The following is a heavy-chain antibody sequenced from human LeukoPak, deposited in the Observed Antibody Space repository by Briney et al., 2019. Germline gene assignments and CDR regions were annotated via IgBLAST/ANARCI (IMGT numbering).Heavy chain of an antibody. CDR1: GGSISSYY. CDR2: IYYSGKS. Sequence: SETLSLTCAVSGGSISSYYWNWIRQPPGKGLEWIGYIYYSGKSSYNPSLKSRVTISVDTSKNQFSLKLSSVTAADTAVYYCARGTNWLDPWGQGTLVTVSS. CDR3: ARGTNWLDP. J-gene: IGHJ5*02. D-gene: IGHD1-7*01. V-gene: IGHV4-59*08.